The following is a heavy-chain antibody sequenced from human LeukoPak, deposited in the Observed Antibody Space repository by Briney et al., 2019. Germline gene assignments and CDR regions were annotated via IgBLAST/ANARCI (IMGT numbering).Heavy chain of an antibody. CDR2: IYYSGST. CDR3: ATQGFYDFLRPSHYYYYMDV. CDR1: GGSISSGGYY. Sequence: SQTLSLTCTVSGGSISSGGYYWSWIRQPPGKGLEWIGYIYYSGSTNYNPSLKSRVTISVDTSKNQFSLKLSSVTAADTAVYYCATQGFYDFLRPSHYYYYMDVWGKGTTVTVSS. V-gene: IGHV4-61*08. J-gene: IGHJ6*03. D-gene: IGHD3-3*01.